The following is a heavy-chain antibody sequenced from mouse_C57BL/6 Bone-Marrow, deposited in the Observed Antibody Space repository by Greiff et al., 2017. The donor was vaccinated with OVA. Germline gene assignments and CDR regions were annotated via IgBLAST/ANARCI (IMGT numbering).Heavy chain of an antibody. Sequence: EVKLMESGGGLVKPGGSLKLSCAASGFTFSSYAMSWVRQTPEKRLEWVATISDGGSYTYYPDNVKGRFTISRDNAKNNLYLQMSHLKSEDTAMYYCAREEGELAYWGQGTLVTVSA. J-gene: IGHJ3*01. CDR3: AREEGELAY. CDR2: ISDGGSYT. CDR1: GFTFSSYA. V-gene: IGHV5-4*01.